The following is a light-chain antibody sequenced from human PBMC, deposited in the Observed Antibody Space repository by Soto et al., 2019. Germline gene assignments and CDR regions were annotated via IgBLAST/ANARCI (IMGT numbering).Light chain of an antibody. J-gene: IGKJ1*01. V-gene: IGKV3-15*01. Sequence: EIVLTQSPSTLSVSAWEGSTLSCIASQNVYTDLAWYQQKPGQAPRLLIYGASTRATDMPGRFSGRGSGTEFTLTISSLQSEDFAVYYCQQYKKWPRTFGQGTKVDI. CDR1: QNVYTD. CDR3: QQYKKWPRT. CDR2: GAS.